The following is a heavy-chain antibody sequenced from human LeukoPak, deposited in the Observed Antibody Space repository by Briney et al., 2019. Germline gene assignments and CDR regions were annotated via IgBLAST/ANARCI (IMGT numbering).Heavy chain of an antibody. CDR1: GGSFSGYY. V-gene: IGHV4-34*01. D-gene: IGHD3-10*01. CDR3: ARSDYHNSGSHTVFDAFDI. Sequence: SETLSLTCAVYGGSFSGYYWSWIRQPPGKGLEWIGEINHSGSTNYNPSLKSRVTISVDTSKNQFSLKLSFVTAADTAMYYCARSDYHNSGSHTVFDAFDIWGQGTRVTVSS. CDR2: INHSGST. J-gene: IGHJ3*02.